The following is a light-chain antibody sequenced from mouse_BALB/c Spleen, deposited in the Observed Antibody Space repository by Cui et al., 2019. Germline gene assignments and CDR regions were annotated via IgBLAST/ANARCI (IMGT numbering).Light chain of an antibody. Sequence: QIVLSQSPAILSASPGEKVTMTCSASSSVSYMHWYQQKPGSSPKPWIYATSYLASGVPARFSGSGSGTSYSLTISRVEAEDAATYYCQQWSSNPPTFGSGTKLEIK. CDR2: ATS. J-gene: IGKJ4*01. V-gene: IGKV4-72*01. CDR3: QQWSSNPPT. CDR1: SSVSY.